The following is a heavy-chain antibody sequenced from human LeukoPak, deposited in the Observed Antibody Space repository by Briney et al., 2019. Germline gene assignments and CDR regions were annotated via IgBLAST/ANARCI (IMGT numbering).Heavy chain of an antibody. CDR2: ISGSGGST. V-gene: IGHV3-23*01. J-gene: IGHJ4*02. CDR3: ARGDAFSGDH. CDR1: GFTFSSYA. Sequence: GGSLRLSCAASGFTFSSYAMSWVRQAPGKGLEWVSAISGSGGSTYYADSVKGRFTISRDNSKNTLFLQMNGLRVEDTAVYYCARGDAFSGDHWGQGTLVTVSS. D-gene: IGHD3-16*01.